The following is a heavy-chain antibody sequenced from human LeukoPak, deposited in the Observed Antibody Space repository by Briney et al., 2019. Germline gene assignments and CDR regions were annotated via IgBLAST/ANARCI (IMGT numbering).Heavy chain of an antibody. D-gene: IGHD3-10*01. V-gene: IGHV3-7*05. Sequence: GGSLRLSCAASGFTFSNYWMSWVRQAPGKGLEWVANIKQDGSEKYYSDSVKGRFTISRDNAKNSLYLQMNSLRAEDTAVYYCARCHGWGGYYDVFAYWGQGTLVTVSS. CDR2: IKQDGSEK. J-gene: IGHJ4*02. CDR1: GFTFSNYW. CDR3: ARCHGWGGYYDVFAY.